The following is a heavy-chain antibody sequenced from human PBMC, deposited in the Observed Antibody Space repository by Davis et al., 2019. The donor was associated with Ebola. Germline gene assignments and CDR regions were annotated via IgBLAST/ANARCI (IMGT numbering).Heavy chain of an antibody. Sequence: GESLKISCAASGFTFSVYYMSWIRQAPGKGLEWVAVIWYDGSNTYYADSVKGRFTISRDNSKNTLYLQMNSLRADDTAVYYCAKVAGTPGYWGQGTLVTVSS. CDR1: GFTFSVYY. J-gene: IGHJ4*02. CDR2: IWYDGSNT. D-gene: IGHD1-1*01. CDR3: AKVAGTPGY. V-gene: IGHV3-33*06.